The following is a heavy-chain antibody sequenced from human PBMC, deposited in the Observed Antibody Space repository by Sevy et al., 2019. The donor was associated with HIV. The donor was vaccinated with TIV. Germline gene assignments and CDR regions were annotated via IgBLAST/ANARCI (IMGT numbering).Heavy chain of an antibody. D-gene: IGHD6-19*01. J-gene: IGHJ4*02. CDR3: ARGSYSSGHY. Sequence: GGSLRLSCAASGFTFSSYAMHWVRQAPGKGLEWVAVISYDGSNKYYADSVKGRFTITRDNSKNTRYLQMNSLRAEDTAVYYCARGSYSSGHYWGQGTLVTVSS. CDR2: ISYDGSNK. V-gene: IGHV3-30-3*01. CDR1: GFTFSSYA.